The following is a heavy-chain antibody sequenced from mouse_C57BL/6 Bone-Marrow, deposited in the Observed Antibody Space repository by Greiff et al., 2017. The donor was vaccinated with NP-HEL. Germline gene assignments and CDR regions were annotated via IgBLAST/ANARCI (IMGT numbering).Heavy chain of an antibody. CDR2: ILPSIGRT. CDR1: DSEVFPIAY. V-gene: IGHV15-2*01. Sequence: QVQLQQSGSELRSPGSSVKLSCKDFDSEVFPIAYMSWVRQKPGHGFEWIGGILPSIGRTIYGEKFEDKATLDADTLSNTAYLELNSLTSEDSAIYYCARDYYGSSYDWYFDVWGTGTTVTVSS. D-gene: IGHD1-1*01. CDR3: ARDYYGSSYDWYFDV. J-gene: IGHJ1*03.